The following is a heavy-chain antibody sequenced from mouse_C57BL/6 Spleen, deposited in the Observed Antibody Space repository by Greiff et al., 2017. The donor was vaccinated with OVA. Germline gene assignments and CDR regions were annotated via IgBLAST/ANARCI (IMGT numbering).Heavy chain of an antibody. CDR1: GYTFTDYY. V-gene: IGHV1-26*01. J-gene: IGHJ3*01. Sequence: VQLQQSGPELVKPGASVKISCKASGYTFTDYYMNWVKQSHGKSLEWIGDINPNNGGTSYNQKFKGKATLTVDKSSSTAYMELRSLTSEDSAVYYCARKHYYGSSFFAYWGQGTLVTVSA. D-gene: IGHD1-1*01. CDR2: INPNNGGT. CDR3: ARKHYYGSSFFAY.